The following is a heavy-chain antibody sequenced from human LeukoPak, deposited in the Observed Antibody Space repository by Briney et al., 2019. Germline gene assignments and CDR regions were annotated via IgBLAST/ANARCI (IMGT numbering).Heavy chain of an antibody. CDR2: IYPGDSDT. J-gene: IGHJ4*02. Sequence: GESLKISCKGSGYSFTSYWIGWVRQMPGKGLEWMGIIYPGDSDTRYSPSFQGQVTISADKSTSTAYLQWSSLKASDTAMYYCARPVGPYCGGDCYSDYWGQGTLVTVSS. V-gene: IGHV5-51*01. CDR3: ARPVGPYCGGDCYSDY. D-gene: IGHD2-21*01. CDR1: GYSFTSYW.